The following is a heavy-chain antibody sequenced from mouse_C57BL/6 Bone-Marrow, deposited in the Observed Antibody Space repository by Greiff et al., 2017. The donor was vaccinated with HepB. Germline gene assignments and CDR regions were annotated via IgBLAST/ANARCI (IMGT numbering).Heavy chain of an antibody. V-gene: IGHV1-64*01. D-gene: IGHD1-1*01. J-gene: IGHJ2*01. CDR3: ARDGSSDY. Sequence: QVHVKQPGAELVKPGASVKLSCKASGYTFTSYWMHWVKQRPGQGLEWIGMIHPNSGSTNYNEKFKSKATLTVDKSSSTAYMQLSSLTSEDSAVYYCARDGSSDYWGQGTTLTVSS. CDR1: GYTFTSYW. CDR2: IHPNSGST.